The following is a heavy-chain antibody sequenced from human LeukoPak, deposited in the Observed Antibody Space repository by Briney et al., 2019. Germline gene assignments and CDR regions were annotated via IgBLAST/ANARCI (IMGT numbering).Heavy chain of an antibody. Sequence: GGSLRLSCAASGFTVSTNYMSWVRQAPGKGLEWVSLIYSGGSAYYTDSVKGRFTISRDNSKNTLYLQMNSLRAEDTAVYYCARSRDGHNYYYYGMDVWGQGTTVTVSS. V-gene: IGHV3-53*01. CDR2: IYSGGSA. CDR1: GFTVSTNY. J-gene: IGHJ6*02. D-gene: IGHD5-24*01. CDR3: ARSRDGHNYYYYGMDV.